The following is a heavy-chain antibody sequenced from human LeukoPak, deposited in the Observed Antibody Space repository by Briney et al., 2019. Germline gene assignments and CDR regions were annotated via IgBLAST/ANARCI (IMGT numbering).Heavy chain of an antibody. CDR3: ARWAVTSNDY. V-gene: IGHV3-20*04. Sequence: GGSLRLSCAASVFIFEDYGMSWFRQAPGKGLEWVSGINWNGGSTGHADSVKGRFTISRDNAKNSLYLQMNSLRGEDTAFYYCARWAVTSNDYWGQGALVTVSS. D-gene: IGHD4-17*01. CDR2: INWNGGST. CDR1: VFIFEDYG. J-gene: IGHJ4*02.